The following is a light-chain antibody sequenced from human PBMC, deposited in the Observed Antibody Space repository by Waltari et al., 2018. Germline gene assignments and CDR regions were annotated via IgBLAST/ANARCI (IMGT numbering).Light chain of an antibody. CDR3: QQYNIWPYT. CDR1: QSISNW. V-gene: IGKV1-5*03. Sequence: DIQMTLSPSTLSASVGDRVTITCRASQSISNWLAWYQQKPGKAPKVLIYKSFTLQSGVPSRFSGSGSETEFSLTISSLQPDDFATYYCQQYNIWPYTFGQGTTLEI. CDR2: KSF. J-gene: IGKJ2*01.